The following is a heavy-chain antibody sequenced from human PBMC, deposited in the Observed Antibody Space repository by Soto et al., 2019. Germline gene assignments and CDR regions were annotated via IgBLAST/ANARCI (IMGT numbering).Heavy chain of an antibody. V-gene: IGHV4-34*01. CDR1: GGSFRDYY. J-gene: IGHJ6*02. CDR2: IDHSGST. CDR3: ARDVAKSLYGLDV. Sequence: SETLSLTCDLYGGSFRDYYWSWIRQPPGMGLEWIGEIDHSGSTNYNPSLKSRVTISVDTSKNQLSLKLSSVTAADTAVYYCARDVAKSLYGLDVLGQGTTVT.